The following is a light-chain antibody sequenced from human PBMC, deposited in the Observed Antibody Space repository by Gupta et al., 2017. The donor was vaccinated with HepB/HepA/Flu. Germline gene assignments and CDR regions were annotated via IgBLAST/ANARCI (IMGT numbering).Light chain of an antibody. J-gene: IGLJ3*02. V-gene: IGLV1-40*01. Sequence: QSVLTQPPSVSGAPGQRVPISCTGSSSNIGAGYDVHWYQQLPGTAPKLLIYGNSNRPSGVPDRFSGSKSGTSASLAITGLQAEDEADYYCQSYDSSLGGSKVFGGGTKLTVL. CDR2: GNS. CDR1: SSNIGAGYD. CDR3: QSYDSSLGGSKV.